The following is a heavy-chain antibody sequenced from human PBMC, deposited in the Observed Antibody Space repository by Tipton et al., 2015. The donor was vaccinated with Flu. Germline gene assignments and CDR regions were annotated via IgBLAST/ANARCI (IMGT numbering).Heavy chain of an antibody. CDR3: TSAWATGY. CDR1: GFTFDDYA. V-gene: IGHV3-9*01. Sequence: SLRLSCAASGFTFDDYAMHWVRQAPGKGLEWVTGISWNGGIIDYADSVKGRFTISRDNAKNSLYLQMNSLKPEDTALYYCTSAWATGYWGQGTLVTVSS. D-gene: IGHD5-12*01. CDR2: ISWNGGII. J-gene: IGHJ4*02.